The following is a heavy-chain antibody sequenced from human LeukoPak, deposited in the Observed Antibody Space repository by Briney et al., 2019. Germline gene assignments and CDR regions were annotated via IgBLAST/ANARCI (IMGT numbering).Heavy chain of an antibody. CDR1: GGTFSSYG. CDR3: ARGASCGGDCFDS. J-gene: IGHJ4*02. D-gene: IGHD2-21*01. CDR2: ISAYSGNT. V-gene: IGHV1-18*01. Sequence: ASVKVSCKASGGTFSSYGISGVRQAPGQGREGMGGISAYSGNTNYAQKLQGRVTMTTDTSTSTAYTELRSLRSDDPAVYYCARGASCGGDCFDSWGQGTLVTVSS.